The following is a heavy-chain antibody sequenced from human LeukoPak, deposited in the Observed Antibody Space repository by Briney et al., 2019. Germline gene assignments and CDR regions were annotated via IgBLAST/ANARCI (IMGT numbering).Heavy chain of an antibody. D-gene: IGHD3-10*01. V-gene: IGHV4-34*01. J-gene: IGHJ6*03. CDR1: GGSFSGYY. Sequence: SETLSLTCAVYGGSFSGYYWRWIRQPPGKGLEWIGEINHSGSTNYNPSLKSRVTISVDTSKNQFSLKLSSVTGADTAVYYCARGVRTYYYYYMDVWGKGTTVTVSS. CDR2: INHSGST. CDR3: ARGVRTYYYYYMDV.